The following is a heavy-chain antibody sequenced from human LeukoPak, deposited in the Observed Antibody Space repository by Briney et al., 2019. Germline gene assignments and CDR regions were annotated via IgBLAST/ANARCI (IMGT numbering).Heavy chain of an antibody. D-gene: IGHD1-26*01. CDR3: ARLRKPGEWEVGGTGFDY. CDR2: ISSSSSYI. V-gene: IGHV3-21*01. Sequence: GRSLRLSCAASGFTFDDYAMHWVRQAPGKGLEWVSSISSSSSYIYYADSVKGRFTISRDNAKNSLYLQMNSLRAEDTAVYYCARLRKPGEWEVGGTGFDYWGQGTLVTVSS. J-gene: IGHJ4*02. CDR1: GFTFDDYA.